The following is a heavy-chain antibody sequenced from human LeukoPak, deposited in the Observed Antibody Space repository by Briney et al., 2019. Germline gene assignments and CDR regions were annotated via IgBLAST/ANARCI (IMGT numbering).Heavy chain of an antibody. CDR3: ARGASSSSGPGRT. J-gene: IGHJ5*02. CDR2: INHSGST. D-gene: IGHD6-6*01. CDR1: GGSFSGYY. Sequence: KPSETLSLTCAVYGGSFSGYYWSWIRQPPGKGREWIGEINHSGSTNYNPSLKSRVTISVDTSKNQFSLKLSSVTAADTAVYYCARGASSSSGPGRTWGQGTLVSVSS. V-gene: IGHV4-34*01.